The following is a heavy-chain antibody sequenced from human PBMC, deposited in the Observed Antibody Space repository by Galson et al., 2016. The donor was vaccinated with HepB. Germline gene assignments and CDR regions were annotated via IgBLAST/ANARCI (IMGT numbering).Heavy chain of an antibody. D-gene: IGHD3-22*01. CDR2: INNDGSIT. V-gene: IGHV3-74*01. J-gene: IGHJ4*02. CDR1: GFAFGDYW. CDR3: VRDKHYYDKSGRGDY. Sequence: SLRLSCAASGFAFGDYWMHWVRQVPGEGLVWVSRINNDGSITTYAESVKGRFTVSRDNAKNTLYLQMNSLRADDTALYYCVRDKHYYDKSGRGDYWGQGTLVTVSS.